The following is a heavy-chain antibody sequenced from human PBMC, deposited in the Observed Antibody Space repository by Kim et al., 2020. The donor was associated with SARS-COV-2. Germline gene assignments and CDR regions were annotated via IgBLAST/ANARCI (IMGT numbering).Heavy chain of an antibody. CDR2: IYPGDSHT. J-gene: IGHJ3*02. CDR1: GYSFTSYW. V-gene: IGHV5-51*01. Sequence: GESLKISCKDSGYSFTSYWIAWVRQMPGKGLEWMGIIYPGDSHTRYSPSFQGQVTISADKSISTAYLQWSSLKASDTAMYYCARQPEYCSSTSCYVYAFDIWGQGTMVTVSS. D-gene: IGHD2-2*01. CDR3: ARQPEYCSSTSCYVYAFDI.